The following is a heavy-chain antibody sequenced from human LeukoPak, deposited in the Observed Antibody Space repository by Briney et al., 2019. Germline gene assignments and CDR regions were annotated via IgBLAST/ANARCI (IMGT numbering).Heavy chain of an antibody. CDR1: GYSFTSYW. V-gene: IGHV5-51*01. Sequence: GESLKTSCKGSGYSFTSYWIGWVRQMPGKGLEWMGIIYPGDSDTRYSPSFQGQVTISADKSISTAYLQWSSLKASDTAMYYCARLDYDFWSGSNSLYFDYWGQGTLVTVSS. CDR2: IYPGDSDT. J-gene: IGHJ4*02. CDR3: ARLDYDFWSGSNSLYFDY. D-gene: IGHD3-3*01.